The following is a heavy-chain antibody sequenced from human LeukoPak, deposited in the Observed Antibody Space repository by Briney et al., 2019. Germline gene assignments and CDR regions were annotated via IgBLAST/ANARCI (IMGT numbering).Heavy chain of an antibody. Sequence: SETLSLTCAVSGGSISSSSYYWGWIRQPPGKGLEWIGRIYTSGSTNYNPSLKSQVTMSVDTSKNQFSLKLSSVTAADTAVYYCARSTGYSSSMDVWGKGTTVTVSS. J-gene: IGHJ6*03. CDR2: IYTSGST. D-gene: IGHD6-13*01. CDR1: GGSISSSSYY. V-gene: IGHV4-61*05. CDR3: ARSTGYSSSMDV.